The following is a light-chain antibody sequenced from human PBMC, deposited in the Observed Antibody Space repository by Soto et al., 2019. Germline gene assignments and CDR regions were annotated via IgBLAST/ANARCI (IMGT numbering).Light chain of an antibody. CDR1: ESISSSF. V-gene: IGKV3-20*01. CDR3: QHYGSSPFT. CDR2: GAS. J-gene: IGKJ3*01. Sequence: EIVLTQSPGTLSLSPGERATLSCRASESISSSFLAWFQQKRGQAPRLLIYGASSRATGIPDRFSGSGSGTDFTLTSSRLEPEDFAVYYCQHYGSSPFTFGPGTKVDI.